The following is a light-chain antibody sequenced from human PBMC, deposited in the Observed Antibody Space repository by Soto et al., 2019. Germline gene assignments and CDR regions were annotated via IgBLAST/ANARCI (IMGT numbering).Light chain of an antibody. J-gene: IGLJ1*01. V-gene: IGLV2-23*01. CDR2: EGI. CDR3: CSYVGATTYV. CDR1: SSNIGGYNV. Sequence: QSVLTQPASVSGSPGQSITISCSGTSSNIGGYNVVSWYQQHPGKAPKVSVYEGIKRPSGVSDRFSGSTSGSTASLTISGLQAGVEAEYYCCSYVGATTYVFGSGTKVTVL.